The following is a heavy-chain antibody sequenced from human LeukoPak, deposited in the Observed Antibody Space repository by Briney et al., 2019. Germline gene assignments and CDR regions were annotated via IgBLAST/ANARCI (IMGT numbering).Heavy chain of an antibody. CDR3: ARARLGIAAGIDY. D-gene: IGHD6-13*01. V-gene: IGHV3-21*01. Sequence: PGGSLRLPCTASGFTFSSYSMNWVRQAPGKGLEWVSSISSSSSYIYYTDSLKGRFTVSRDNAKNSLDLQMNSLRAEDTAVYYCARARLGIAAGIDYWGQGTLVTVSS. CDR2: ISSSSSYI. J-gene: IGHJ4*02. CDR1: GFTFSSYS.